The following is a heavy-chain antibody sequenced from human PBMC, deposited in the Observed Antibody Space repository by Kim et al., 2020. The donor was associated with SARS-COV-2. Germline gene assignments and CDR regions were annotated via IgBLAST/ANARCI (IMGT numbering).Heavy chain of an antibody. CDR3: ARVRRGSDPGYCSSTSCYYYYYGMDV. J-gene: IGHJ6*02. CDR2: IIPIFGTA. V-gene: IGHV1-69*13. D-gene: IGHD2-2*01. CDR1: GGTFSSYA. Sequence: SVKVSCKASGGTFSSYAISWVRQAPGQGLEWMGGIIPIFGTANYAQKFQGRVTITADESTSTAYMELSSLRSEDTAVYYCARVRRGSDPGYCSSTSCYYYYYGMDVWGQGTTVTVSS.